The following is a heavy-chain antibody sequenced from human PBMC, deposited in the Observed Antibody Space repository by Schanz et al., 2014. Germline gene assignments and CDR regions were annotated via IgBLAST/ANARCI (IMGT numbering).Heavy chain of an antibody. J-gene: IGHJ6*02. CDR3: ARLNYDSSGYPYYYGMDV. Sequence: QVQLQESGPGLVKPSETLSLTCSVSGGSIRNYYWNWIRQPPGKGVEWIGYIHYSGSTNYNPSLESRGAMSVDTSKNHFPLKLSSATAADTAVYYCARLNYDSSGYPYYYGMDVWGQGTTVTVSS. CDR2: IHYSGST. CDR1: GGSIRNYY. V-gene: IGHV4-59*08. D-gene: IGHD3-22*01.